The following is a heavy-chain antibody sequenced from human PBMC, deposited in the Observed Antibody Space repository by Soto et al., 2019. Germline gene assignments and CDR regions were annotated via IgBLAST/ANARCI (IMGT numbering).Heavy chain of an antibody. Sequence: SETLSLTCTVSGGSISSGGYYWSWIRQHPGKGLEWIGYIYYSGNTYYSPSLKSRVTISVDTSKNQFSLKLSSVTAADTAVYYCARERPDGTRLDPWGQGTLVTVSS. CDR2: IYYSGNT. V-gene: IGHV4-30-4*08. CDR3: ARERPDGTRLDP. D-gene: IGHD2-2*01. J-gene: IGHJ5*02. CDR1: GGSISSGGYY.